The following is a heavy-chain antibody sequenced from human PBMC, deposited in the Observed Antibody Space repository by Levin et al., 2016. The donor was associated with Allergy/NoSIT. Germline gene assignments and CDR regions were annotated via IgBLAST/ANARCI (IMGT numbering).Heavy chain of an antibody. CDR2: IKQDGSEK. Sequence: WIRQPPGKGLEWVANIKQDGSEKCYVDSVKGRFTISRDNAKNSLYLQMNSLRAEDTAVYYCARLWKWLTTYWGQGTLVTVSS. J-gene: IGHJ4*02. V-gene: IGHV3-7*03. D-gene: IGHD6-19*01. CDR3: ARLWKWLTTY.